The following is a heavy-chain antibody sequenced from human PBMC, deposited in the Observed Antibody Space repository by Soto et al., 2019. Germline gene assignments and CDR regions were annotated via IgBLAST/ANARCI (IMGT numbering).Heavy chain of an antibody. CDR1: GFTFSSYS. Sequence: EVQLVESGGGLVKPGGSLRLSCVVSGFTFSSYSMNWVRQAPGKGLECVSSISSGGEYTYYADSVKGRFTISRDNAKNSVYLQMNSLTAEDTALYYCARDFKESQYYYYCMDVWGKGTTVTVSS. J-gene: IGHJ6*03. CDR3: ARDFKESQYYYYCMDV. V-gene: IGHV3-21*06. CDR2: ISSGGEYT. D-gene: IGHD3-10*01.